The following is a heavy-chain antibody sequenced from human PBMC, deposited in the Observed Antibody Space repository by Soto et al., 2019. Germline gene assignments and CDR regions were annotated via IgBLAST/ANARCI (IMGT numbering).Heavy chain of an antibody. D-gene: IGHD6-19*01. CDR2: INPNSGGT. Sequence: GASVKVSCKASGYTFNGYYMHWVRQAPGQGLEWMGWINPNSGGTNYAQKFQGWVTMTRDTSNSTAYMELSRLRSDDTAVYYCAGVAAPNRPFDYWGQGTLVTVSS. J-gene: IGHJ4*02. CDR3: AGVAAPNRPFDY. V-gene: IGHV1-2*04. CDR1: GYTFNGYY.